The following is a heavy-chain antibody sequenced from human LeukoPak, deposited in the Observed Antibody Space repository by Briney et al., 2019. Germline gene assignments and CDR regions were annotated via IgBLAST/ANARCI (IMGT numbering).Heavy chain of an antibody. J-gene: IGHJ4*02. Sequence: GASVKVSCKASGYTFISYDINWVRQVTGQGLEWMGWMNPNSGTTGYSQKFQDRITLTRDTSRSTAYMELSSLTSEDTAVYYCARDYRPYDFWSDVWGQGTLVTVSS. CDR3: ARDYRPYDFWSDV. CDR1: GYTFISYD. V-gene: IGHV1-8*01. D-gene: IGHD3-3*01. CDR2: MNPNSGTT.